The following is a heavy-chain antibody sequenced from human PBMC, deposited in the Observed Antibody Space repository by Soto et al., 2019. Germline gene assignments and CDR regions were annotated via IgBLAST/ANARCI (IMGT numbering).Heavy chain of an antibody. D-gene: IGHD6-19*01. J-gene: IGHJ1*01. CDR3: ARVGIAVAGTKYFQH. CDR2: IIPIFGTA. V-gene: IGHV1-69*05. Sequence: SVKVSCKASGGTFSSYSISWVRQAPGQGLEWMGGIIPIFGTANYAQKLQGRVTMTTDTSTSTAYMELRSLRSDDTAVYYCARVGIAVAGTKYFQHWGQGTLVTVSS. CDR1: GGTFSSYS.